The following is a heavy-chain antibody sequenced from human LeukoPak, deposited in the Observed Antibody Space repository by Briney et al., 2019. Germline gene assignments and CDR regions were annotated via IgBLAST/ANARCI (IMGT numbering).Heavy chain of an antibody. Sequence: GGSLRLSCAASGFTFSGSAMHWVRQASGKGLEWVGRIRTKTNSYATAYAASVKGRFTISRDDSKNTAYLQMNSLKTEDTAVYYCTSPYYYDSSGYPGGYWGQGTLVTVSS. J-gene: IGHJ4*02. D-gene: IGHD3-22*01. CDR1: GFTFSGSA. V-gene: IGHV3-73*01. CDR3: TSPYYYDSSGYPGGY. CDR2: IRTKTNSYAT.